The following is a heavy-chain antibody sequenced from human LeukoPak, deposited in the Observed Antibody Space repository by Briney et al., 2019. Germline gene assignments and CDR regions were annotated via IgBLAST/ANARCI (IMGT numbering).Heavy chain of an antibody. V-gene: IGHV3-21*01. CDR1: GFTFSNYN. D-gene: IGHD3-22*01. CDR3: ARGYYYDSSGRYYFDY. J-gene: IGHJ4*02. CDR2: ISSSISYI. Sequence: PGGSLRLSCAAFGFTFSNYNMNWVRQAPGKGLEWVSSISSSISYIYYADSVKGRFTLSRDNAKNSLYLQMNSLRAEDTAVYYCARGYYYDSSGRYYFDYWGQGTLVTVSS.